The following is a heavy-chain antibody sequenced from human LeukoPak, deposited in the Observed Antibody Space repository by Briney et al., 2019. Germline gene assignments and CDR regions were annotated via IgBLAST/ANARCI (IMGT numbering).Heavy chain of an antibody. Sequence: PSETLSLTCAVYGGPFSGYYWSWIRQPPGKGLEWIGEINHSGSTNYNPSLKSRVTISVDTSKNQFSLKLSSVTAAGTAVYYCARARMVDLDYWGQGTLVTVSS. CDR3: ARARMVDLDY. D-gene: IGHD2-8*01. J-gene: IGHJ4*02. CDR2: INHSGST. V-gene: IGHV4-34*01. CDR1: GGPFSGYY.